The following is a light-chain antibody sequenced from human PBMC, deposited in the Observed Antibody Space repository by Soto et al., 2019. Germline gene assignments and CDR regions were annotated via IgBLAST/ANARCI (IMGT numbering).Light chain of an antibody. CDR3: NSYTDNNTPV. CDR2: DVS. Sequence: QSVLTQPASVSGFPGQSIAISCSGTGSDVGDFRYVSWYQQRPGNAPKVLIYDVSNRPSGVSNRFSGSKSGNTASLTISGLQAEDEADYFCNSYTDNNTPVFGGGT. CDR1: GSDVGDFRY. V-gene: IGLV2-14*01. J-gene: IGLJ2*01.